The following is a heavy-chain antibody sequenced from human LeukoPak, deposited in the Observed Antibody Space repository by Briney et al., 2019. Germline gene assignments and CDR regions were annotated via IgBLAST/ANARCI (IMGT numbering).Heavy chain of an antibody. CDR3: ARGAKSYDILTGHYPTPVDD. J-gene: IGHJ4*02. Sequence: SSETLYLTCTVSGASISSSSYFWGWIRQPPGKGLEWIGNVYYSGSTYYNPSLKSRVTISVDTSKNQFSLKLSSVTAADTAVYYCARGAKSYDILTGHYPTPVDDWGQGTLVTVSS. CDR1: GASISSSSYF. D-gene: IGHD3-9*01. V-gene: IGHV4-39*01. CDR2: VYYSGST.